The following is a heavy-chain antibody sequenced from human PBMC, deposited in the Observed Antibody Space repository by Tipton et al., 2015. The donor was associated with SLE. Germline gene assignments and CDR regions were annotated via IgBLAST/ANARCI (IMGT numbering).Heavy chain of an antibody. Sequence: QLVQSGAEVKKPGASVKVSCKASGYTFTGYYMHWVRQAPGQGLEWMGWINPNSGGTNYAQKFQGRVTMTRDTSISTAYMELSRLRSDDTAVYYCARDLGYYDSSGRRDRFDPWGQGTLVTVSS. CDR1: GYTFTGYY. CDR2: INPNSGGT. V-gene: IGHV1-2*02. CDR3: ARDLGYYDSSGRRDRFDP. D-gene: IGHD3-22*01. J-gene: IGHJ5*02.